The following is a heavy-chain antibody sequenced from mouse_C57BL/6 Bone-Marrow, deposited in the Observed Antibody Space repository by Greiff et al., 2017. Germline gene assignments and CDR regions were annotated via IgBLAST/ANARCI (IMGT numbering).Heavy chain of an antibody. CDR2: IYPGDGDT. CDR3: ARLGYYGSSHYFDY. D-gene: IGHD1-1*01. CDR1: GYAFSSYW. V-gene: IGHV1-80*01. Sequence: QVQLKQSGAELVKPGASVKISCKASGYAFSSYWMNWVKQRPGKGLEWIGRIYPGDGDTNYNGKFKGKARLTADKSSSTAYMQLSSLTAEDSAVYFCARLGYYGSSHYFDYWGQGTTLTVSS. J-gene: IGHJ2*01.